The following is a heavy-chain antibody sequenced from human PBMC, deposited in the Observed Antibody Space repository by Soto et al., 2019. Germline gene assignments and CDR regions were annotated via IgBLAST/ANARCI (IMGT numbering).Heavy chain of an antibody. CDR1: GASIKSRNYF. Sequence: SETLSLTCTVSGASIKSRNYFWGWIRQPPGKGLEFVGSIHSSGGTYYNPSLKSRVTVSVDLSNSHFSLSLKSLTATDTAVYYCGRLAEPATGHTDFDFWGQGTLVTVSS. D-gene: IGHD1-1*01. CDR2: IHSSGGT. CDR3: GRLAEPATGHTDFDF. J-gene: IGHJ4*02. V-gene: IGHV4-39*02.